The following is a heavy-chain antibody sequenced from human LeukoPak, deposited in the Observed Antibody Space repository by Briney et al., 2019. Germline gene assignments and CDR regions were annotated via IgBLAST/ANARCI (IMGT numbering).Heavy chain of an antibody. CDR3: ARRVPAANDAFDI. D-gene: IGHD2-2*01. CDR1: GGTFSSYA. Sequence: ASVKVSCKASGGTFSSYAISWVRQAPGQGLEWMGGIIPIFGTANYAQKFQGRVTITVDESTSTAYMELSSLRSEDTAVYYCARRVPAANDAFDIWGQGTMVTVSS. CDR2: IIPIFGTA. V-gene: IGHV1-69*01. J-gene: IGHJ3*02.